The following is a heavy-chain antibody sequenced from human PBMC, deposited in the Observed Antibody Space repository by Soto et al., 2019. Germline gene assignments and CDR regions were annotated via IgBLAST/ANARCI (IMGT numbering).Heavy chain of an antibody. CDR2: ISWNSGSI. CDR3: AKDRSSIVLMVYAPDY. Sequence: EVQLVESGGGLVQPGRSLRLSCAASGFTFDDYAMHWVRQAPGKGLEWVSGISWNSGSIGYADSVKGRFTISRDNAKNSLYLQMNSLRAEDTALYYCAKDRSSIVLMVYAPDYWGQGTLVTVSS. V-gene: IGHV3-9*01. J-gene: IGHJ4*02. D-gene: IGHD2-8*01. CDR1: GFTFDDYA.